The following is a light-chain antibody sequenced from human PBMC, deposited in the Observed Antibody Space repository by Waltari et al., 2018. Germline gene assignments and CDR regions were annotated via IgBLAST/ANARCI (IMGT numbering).Light chain of an antibody. CDR1: ESVSTY. Sequence: EIVLTQFPATLSLSPGEKATIPCRATESVSTYLGWFQLKPGQAPRLLIFDTSNRAAGIPARFSGSGSGTDFTLTISNLEPEDVGVYYCHQRSNWWWTFGQGTRVEVK. V-gene: IGKV3-11*01. J-gene: IGKJ1*01. CDR3: HQRSNWWWT. CDR2: DTS.